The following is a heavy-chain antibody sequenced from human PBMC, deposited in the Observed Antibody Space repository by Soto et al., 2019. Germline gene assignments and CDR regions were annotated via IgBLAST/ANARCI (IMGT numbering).Heavy chain of an antibody. CDR1: GYNFTTNW. V-gene: IGHV5-51*01. D-gene: IGHD3-10*01. Sequence: PGESLRISWKGSGYNFTTNWIAWVRQMPGKGLEWVGVIYFGDSDTRYSPSFQGQVTISVDKSTTTAYLQWSSLKASDTAMYYCARHYNGFDYWGQGTPVTVSS. CDR2: IYFGDSDT. CDR3: ARHYNGFDY. J-gene: IGHJ4*02.